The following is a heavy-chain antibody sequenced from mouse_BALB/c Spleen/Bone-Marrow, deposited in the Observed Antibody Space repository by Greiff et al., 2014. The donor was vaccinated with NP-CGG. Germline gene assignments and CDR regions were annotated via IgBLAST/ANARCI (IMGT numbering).Heavy chain of an antibody. Sequence: VQRVESGAELVRPGSSVKISCKASGYAFSSYWMNWVKQRPGQGLEWIGQIYPGDGDTNYNGKFKGKATLTADKSSSTAYMQLSRLTSEDSAVYFCARVRNWADYWGQGTTLTVSS. J-gene: IGHJ2*01. CDR2: IYPGDGDT. CDR1: GYAFSSYW. CDR3: ARVRNWADY. D-gene: IGHD4-1*01. V-gene: IGHV1-80*01.